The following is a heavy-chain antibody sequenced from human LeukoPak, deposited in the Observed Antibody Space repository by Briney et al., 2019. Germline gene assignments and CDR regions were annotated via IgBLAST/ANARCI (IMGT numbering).Heavy chain of an antibody. CDR1: GFTFSSYW. J-gene: IGHJ4*02. Sequence: GGSLRLSCAASGFTFSSYWMSWVRQAPGKGLEWVANIKQDGSEKYYVDSVKGRFTISRDNAKNSLYLQMNSQRAEDTAVYYCARDPYGDYAPFDYWGQGTLVTVSS. CDR2: IKQDGSEK. V-gene: IGHV3-7*01. CDR3: ARDPYGDYAPFDY. D-gene: IGHD4-17*01.